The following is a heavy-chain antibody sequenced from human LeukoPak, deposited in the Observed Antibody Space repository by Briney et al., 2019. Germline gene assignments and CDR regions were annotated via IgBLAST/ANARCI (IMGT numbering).Heavy chain of an antibody. D-gene: IGHD4-23*01. J-gene: IGHJ4*02. CDR2: IYYSGST. CDR3: ARVSRGNSVGGDY. V-gene: IGHV4-61*01. Sequence: SETLSLTCSVSDGSISSGYYYWSWIRQPPGKGLEWIGYIYYSGSTNYNPSLKSRVTISLDTSKNQFSLKLSSVTAADTAMYYCARVSRGNSVGGDYWGQGTLVTVSS. CDR1: DGSISSGYYY.